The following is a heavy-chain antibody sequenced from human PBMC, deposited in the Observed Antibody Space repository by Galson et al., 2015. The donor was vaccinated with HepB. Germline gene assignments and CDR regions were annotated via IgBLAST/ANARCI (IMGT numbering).Heavy chain of an antibody. CDR3: ARHCSGGSCYNPQPY. CDR2: ISSSSSYI. J-gene: IGHJ4*02. D-gene: IGHD2-15*01. CDR1: GFTFSSYS. V-gene: IGHV3-21*01. Sequence: SLRLSCAASGFTFSSYSMNWVRQAPGKGLEWVSSISSSSSYIYYADSVKGRFTISRDNAKNSLYLQMNSLRAEDTAVYYCARHCSGGSCYNPQPYWGQGTLVTVSS.